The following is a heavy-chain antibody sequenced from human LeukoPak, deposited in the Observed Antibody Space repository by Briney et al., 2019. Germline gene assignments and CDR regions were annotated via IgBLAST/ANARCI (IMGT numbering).Heavy chain of an antibody. CDR3: ARAMKGYSGYDSWWRYYFDY. Sequence: GASVKVSCKASRGTFSSYAISWVRQAPGQGLEWMGGIIPILGTANYAQKFRGRVTITADESTSTAHMELSSLRSEDTAVYYCARAMKGYSGYDSWWRYYFDYWGQGTLVTVSS. J-gene: IGHJ4*02. D-gene: IGHD5-12*01. V-gene: IGHV1-69*01. CDR2: IIPILGTA. CDR1: RGTFSSYA.